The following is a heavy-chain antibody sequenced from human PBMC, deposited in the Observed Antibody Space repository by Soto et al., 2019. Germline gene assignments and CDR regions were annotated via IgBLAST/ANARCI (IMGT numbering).Heavy chain of an antibody. CDR2: INSASTNI. CDR1: GFKFSDYF. V-gene: IGHV3-11*01. Sequence: QVQLVQSGGGFVKPGGSLRLSCAASGFKFSDYFMSWIRQTPGKGLEHLSYINSASTNIYYADSVKGRFTISRDNVKNFLYLQMESLRLEDTAVYFCATSRVFDYWGQGDLVTVSS. CDR3: ATSRVFDY. J-gene: IGHJ4*02.